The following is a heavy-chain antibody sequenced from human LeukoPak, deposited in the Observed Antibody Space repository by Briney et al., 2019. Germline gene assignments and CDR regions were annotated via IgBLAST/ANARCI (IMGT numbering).Heavy chain of an antibody. CDR3: ARGGITMIVVVIPTPTPEN. D-gene: IGHD3-22*01. CDR2: INTRYGNA. Sequence: GASVKVSCKASGYTFFNYAIHWVRQAPGQRLEWMGWINTRYGNAYYSQEFQGRVTITRDTSASTAYMELSRLRSDDTAVYYCARGGITMIVVVIPTPTPENWGQGTLVTVSS. CDR1: GYTFFNYA. J-gene: IGHJ4*02. V-gene: IGHV1-3*04.